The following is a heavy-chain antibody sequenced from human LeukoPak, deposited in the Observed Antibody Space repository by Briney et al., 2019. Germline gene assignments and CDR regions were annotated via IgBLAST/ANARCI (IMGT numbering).Heavy chain of an antibody. CDR3: ARHYGYDNSGYVGKAFDI. Sequence: SVKVSCKASGYTFTGYYMHWVRQAPGQGLEWMGWINPNSGGTNYAQKFQGRVTMTRDTSISTAYMELSRLRSDDTAVYYCARHYGYDNSGYVGKAFDIWGQGTMVTISS. D-gene: IGHD3-22*01. CDR2: INPNSGGT. J-gene: IGHJ3*02. CDR1: GYTFTGYY. V-gene: IGHV1-2*02.